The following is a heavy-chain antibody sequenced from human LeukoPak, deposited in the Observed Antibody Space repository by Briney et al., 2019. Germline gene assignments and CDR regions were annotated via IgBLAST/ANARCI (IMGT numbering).Heavy chain of an antibody. CDR1: GGSISSGGYY. Sequence: SETLSLTCTVPGGSISSGGYYWSWIRQHPGKGLEWIGYIYYSGSTYYNPSLKSRVTISVDTSKNQFSLKLSSVTAADTAVYYCARAEAVAGTGNSAVRNYYYYGMDVWGQGTTVTVSS. D-gene: IGHD6-19*01. V-gene: IGHV4-31*03. J-gene: IGHJ6*02. CDR2: IYYSGST. CDR3: ARAEAVAGTGNSAVRNYYYYGMDV.